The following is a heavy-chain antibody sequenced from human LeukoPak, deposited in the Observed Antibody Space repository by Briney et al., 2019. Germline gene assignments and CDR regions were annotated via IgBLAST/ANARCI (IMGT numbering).Heavy chain of an antibody. Sequence: PGGSLRLSCAASGFTFSSYGMHWVRQAPGKGLEWVAFIRYDGSNKYYADSVKGRFTISRDNSKNTLYLQMNSLRAEDTAVYYCAKDRDSYDSSGYYYESAEYFQHWGQGTLVTVSS. V-gene: IGHV3-30*02. J-gene: IGHJ1*01. CDR1: GFTFSSYG. CDR3: AKDRDSYDSSGYYYESAEYFQH. CDR2: IRYDGSNK. D-gene: IGHD3-22*01.